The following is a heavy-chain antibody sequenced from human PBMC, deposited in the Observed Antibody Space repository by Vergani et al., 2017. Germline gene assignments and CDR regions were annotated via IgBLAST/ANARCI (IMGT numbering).Heavy chain of an antibody. CDR1: GFTFSDFS. CDR3: ARTLKFLDMDV. CDR2: TRNKARGYST. D-gene: IGHD3-3*01. Sequence: EVQLLESGGDLVQPGGSLRLSCAASGFTFSDFSMSWVRQAPGKGLEWVARTRNKARGYSTDYAASVRGRFIVSRDASGKSVSLQMTRLRIDDTAVYFCARTLKFLDMDVWGKGTTVTVSS. J-gene: IGHJ6*04. V-gene: IGHV3-72*01.